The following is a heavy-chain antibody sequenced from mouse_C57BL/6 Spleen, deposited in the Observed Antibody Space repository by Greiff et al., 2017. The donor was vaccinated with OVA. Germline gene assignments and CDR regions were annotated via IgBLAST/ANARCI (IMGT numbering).Heavy chain of an antibody. Sequence: EVKLVESGGGLVKPGGSLKLSCAASGFTFSSYAMSWVRQTPEKRLEWVATISDGGSYTYYPDNVKGRFTISRDNDKNNLYLQMSHLKSEDTAMYYCARDEAPYDYDVAWFAYWGQGTLVTVSA. CDR2: ISDGGSYT. V-gene: IGHV5-4*01. CDR3: ARDEAPYDYDVAWFAY. J-gene: IGHJ3*01. D-gene: IGHD2-4*01. CDR1: GFTFSSYA.